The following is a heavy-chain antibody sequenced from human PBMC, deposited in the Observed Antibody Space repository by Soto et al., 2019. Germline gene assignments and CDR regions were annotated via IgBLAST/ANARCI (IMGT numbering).Heavy chain of an antibody. CDR3: ARTVVVAATPDYYYYMDG. CDR2: INHSGST. CDR1: GGSFSGYY. V-gene: IGHV4-34*01. Sequence: PSETLSLTCAVYGGSFSGYYWSWIRQPPGKGLEWIGEINHSGSTNYNPSLKSRVTISVDTSKNQFSLKLSSVTAADTAVYYFARTVVVAATPDYYYYMDGWGKGTTVTVSS. J-gene: IGHJ6*03. D-gene: IGHD2-15*01.